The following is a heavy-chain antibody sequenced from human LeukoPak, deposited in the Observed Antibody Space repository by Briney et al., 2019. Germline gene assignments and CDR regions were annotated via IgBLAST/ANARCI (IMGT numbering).Heavy chain of an antibody. J-gene: IGHJ5*02. CDR3: ARLKTGGWFDP. V-gene: IGHV4-34*01. Sequence: PSETLSLTCAVYGGPFSGYYWSWIRQPPGKGLEWIGEINYSGSTNYNPSLKSRVTISVDTSKNQFSLKLSSVTAADTAVYYCARLKTGGWFDPWGQGTLVTVSS. CDR1: GGPFSGYY. D-gene: IGHD3-16*01. CDR2: INYSGST.